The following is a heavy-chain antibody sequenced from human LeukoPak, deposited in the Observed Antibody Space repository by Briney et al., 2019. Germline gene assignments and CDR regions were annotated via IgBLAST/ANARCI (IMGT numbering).Heavy chain of an antibody. CDR2: VNIIGGVE. CDR1: GLTFSSSW. Sequence: RASLRLSCAASGLTFSSSWMCWVREAPGKGLEWVANVNIIGGVENYLDSVEGRFTISRDNAKNSLSLQMNTLRAEDTAVYYCARDVAYSSFDYWGQGTLVAV. D-gene: IGHD5-18*01. V-gene: IGHV3-7*05. J-gene: IGHJ4*02. CDR3: ARDVAYSSFDY.